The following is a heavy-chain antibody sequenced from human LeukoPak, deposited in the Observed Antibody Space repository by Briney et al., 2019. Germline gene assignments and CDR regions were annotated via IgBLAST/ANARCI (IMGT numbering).Heavy chain of an antibody. CDR3: AKAEGYDILAGLDY. CDR2: IGASGGST. Sequence: GGSLRLSCATSGFTFSSYAMSWVRQAPGKGLEWVSGIGASGGSTYSADSVKGRFTISRDNSKNTLYLQMNSLRTEDTAVYYCAKAEGYDILAGLDYWGQGTLATLSS. J-gene: IGHJ4*02. CDR1: GFTFSSYA. V-gene: IGHV3-23*01. D-gene: IGHD3-9*01.